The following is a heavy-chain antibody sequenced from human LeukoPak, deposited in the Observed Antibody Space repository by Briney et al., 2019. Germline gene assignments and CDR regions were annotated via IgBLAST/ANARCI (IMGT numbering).Heavy chain of an antibody. J-gene: IGHJ4*02. Sequence: ASVKVSCKASGYTFTDYYIHWVRQAPGQRLEWMGQISPHSGGTNYAQKFQGRVTMTRDTSISTAYMELSNLRSDDTAVYYCARGGADYWGQGTLVTVSS. V-gene: IGHV1-2*06. D-gene: IGHD5-12*01. CDR3: ARGGADY. CDR2: ISPHSGGT. CDR1: GYTFTDYY.